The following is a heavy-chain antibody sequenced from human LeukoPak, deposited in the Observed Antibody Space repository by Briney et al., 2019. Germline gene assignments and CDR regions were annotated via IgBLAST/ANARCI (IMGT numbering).Heavy chain of an antibody. D-gene: IGHD5-12*01. Sequence: GGSLRLSCAASGFTFSSYWMSWVRQAPGKGLEWVAVISYDGSNKYYADFVKGRFTISRDNSKNTLSLQMNGPIPEDTAVYYCAKSVASDAYWGQGTLVTVSS. V-gene: IGHV3-30*18. CDR3: AKSVASDAY. CDR1: GFTFSSYW. CDR2: ISYDGSNK. J-gene: IGHJ4*02.